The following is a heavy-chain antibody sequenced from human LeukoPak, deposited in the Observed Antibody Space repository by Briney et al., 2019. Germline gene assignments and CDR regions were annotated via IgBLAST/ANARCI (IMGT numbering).Heavy chain of an antibody. V-gene: IGHV3-30*18. J-gene: IGHJ4*02. Sequence: PGRSLRLSCAASGFTFNYYVMHWVRQAPGKGLEWVSFISYDGSNRYYADSVEGRFTISRDNSKNTLFLQMNSLRPEDTAVYYCAKDGSIAAAGYFDFWGLGTLVTVSS. CDR2: ISYDGSNR. CDR3: AKDGSIAAAGYFDF. CDR1: GFTFNYYV. D-gene: IGHD6-25*01.